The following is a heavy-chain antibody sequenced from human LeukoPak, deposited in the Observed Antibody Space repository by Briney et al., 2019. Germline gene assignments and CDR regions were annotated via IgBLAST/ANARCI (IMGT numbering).Heavy chain of an antibody. V-gene: IGHV3-21*01. D-gene: IGHD5-18*01. Sequence: GGSLRLSCAASGFTFSSYSMNWVRQAPGEGLEWVSSISSSSSYIYYADSVKGRFTISRDNAKNSLYLQMNSLRAEDTAVYYCARAFDAAMAFHFDYWGQGTLVTVSS. J-gene: IGHJ4*02. CDR1: GFTFSSYS. CDR2: ISSSSSYI. CDR3: ARAFDAAMAFHFDY.